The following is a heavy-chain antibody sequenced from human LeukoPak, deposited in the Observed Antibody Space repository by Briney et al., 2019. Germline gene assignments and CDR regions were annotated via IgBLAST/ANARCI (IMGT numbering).Heavy chain of an antibody. V-gene: IGHV1-2*02. CDR3: ARAGHNSNSGGYDF. J-gene: IGHJ4*02. CDR1: GYTFIDHY. Sequence: ASVKVSCKPSGYTFIDHYLHWARQAPGQGLESLGWIDPDTGDTHYPQKFQGRVTTTRDTSSSTAYMELNRLRSDDTAVYYCARAGHNSNSGGYDFWGLGTLVTVSS. CDR2: IDPDTGDT. D-gene: IGHD3-22*01.